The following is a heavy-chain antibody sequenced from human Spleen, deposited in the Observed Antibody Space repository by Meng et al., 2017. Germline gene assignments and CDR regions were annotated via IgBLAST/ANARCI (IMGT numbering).Heavy chain of an antibody. CDR3: ARDDSSGYSFDN. CDR1: GGSISSGGYY. D-gene: IGHD3-22*01. V-gene: IGHV4-31*03. J-gene: IGHJ4*02. Sequence: QVQLQESGPGLVKPSQTLSLTCTVSGGSISSGGYYWSWIRQHPGKGLEWIGYIHYSGSTYYNPSLKTRVSISVDTSKKQFSLQSNSVTAADTAVYYCARDDSSGYSFDNWGQGTLVTVSS. CDR2: IHYSGST.